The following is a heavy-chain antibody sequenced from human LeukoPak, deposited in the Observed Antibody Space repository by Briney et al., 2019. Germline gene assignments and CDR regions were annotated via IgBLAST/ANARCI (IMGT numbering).Heavy chain of an antibody. CDR3: ARDGIFDSKRDYYGSGRSSGLNAFDI. Sequence: SETLSLTCAVYGGSFSGYYWSWIRQFPGKGLEWIGEINHSGSTNYNPSLKSRVTISVDTSKNQFSLKLSSVTAADTAVYYCARDGIFDSKRDYYGSGRSSGLNAFDIWGQGAMVTVSS. D-gene: IGHD3-10*01. CDR1: GGSFSGYY. V-gene: IGHV4-34*01. J-gene: IGHJ3*02. CDR2: INHSGST.